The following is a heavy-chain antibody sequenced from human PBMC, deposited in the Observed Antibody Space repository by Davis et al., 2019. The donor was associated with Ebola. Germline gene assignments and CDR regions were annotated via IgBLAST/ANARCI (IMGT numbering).Heavy chain of an antibody. CDR2: IYWDDDK. D-gene: IGHD6-19*01. J-gene: IGHJ4*02. CDR3: AHSGRQQLVQEYSSGWYYFDY. Sequence: SGPTLVKPTQTLTLTCTFSGFSLSTSGVGVGWIRQPPGKALEWLALIYWDDDKRYSPSLKSRLTITKDTSKNQVVLTMTNMDPVDTATYYCAHSGRQQLVQEYSSGWYYFDYWGQGTLVTVSS. CDR1: GFSLSTSGVG. V-gene: IGHV2-5*02.